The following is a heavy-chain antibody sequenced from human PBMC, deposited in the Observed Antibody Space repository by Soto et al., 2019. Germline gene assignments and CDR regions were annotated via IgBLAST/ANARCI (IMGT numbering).Heavy chain of an antibody. V-gene: IGHV1-18*01. CDR2: ISAYNGNT. J-gene: IGHJ5*02. CDR3: ARDYRLELPVGDWFDP. D-gene: IGHD1-7*01. Sequence: QVQLVQSGAEVKKPGASVKVSCKASGYTFTSYGISWVRQAPGQGLEWMGWISAYNGNTNYAQKLQGRGTMTTDTSTSTAYMELRSLRSDDTAVYYCARDYRLELPVGDWFDPWGQGTLVTVSS. CDR1: GYTFTSYG.